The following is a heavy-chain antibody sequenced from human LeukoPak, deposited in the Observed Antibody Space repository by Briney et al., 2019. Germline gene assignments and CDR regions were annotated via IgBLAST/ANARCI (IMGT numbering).Heavy chain of an antibody. J-gene: IGHJ3*02. CDR3: ARAYTIFEGADAFDI. Sequence: VNVSCMPSVYTFTSYDIHWVRQATGQGVEWMGWMNPNRWNTGYPQNFQGRVTITRNTSISTAYMELSSLRSEGTAVYYCARAYTIFEGADAFDIWGQGTMVTVSS. CDR2: MNPNRWNT. CDR1: VYTFTSYD. V-gene: IGHV1-8*03. D-gene: IGHD3-3*01.